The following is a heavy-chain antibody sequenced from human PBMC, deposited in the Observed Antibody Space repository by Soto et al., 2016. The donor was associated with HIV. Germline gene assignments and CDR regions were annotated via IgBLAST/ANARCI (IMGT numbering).Heavy chain of an antibody. CDR3: ARDSSSGWSGLDL. Sequence: EVQLVESGGGLVQPGRSLRLSCAASGFAFRTYWMHWVRQTPGKGLVWISHINTDGSGTNYADSVKGRFTVSRDNAKNTLYLQMNRLRVEDTAVYYCARDSSSGWSGLDLWGQGTLVTVSS. J-gene: IGHJ5*02. V-gene: IGHV3-74*01. CDR1: GFAFRTYW. CDR2: INTDGSGT. D-gene: IGHD6-19*01.